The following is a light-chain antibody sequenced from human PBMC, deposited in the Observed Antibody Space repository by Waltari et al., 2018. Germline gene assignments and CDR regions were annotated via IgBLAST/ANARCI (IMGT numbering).Light chain of an antibody. CDR2: EVS. V-gene: IGLV2-14*01. Sequence: QSALTQPASVSGSPGQSITISCTGTSSDGGGYNYVSWYQQHPGKAPKRMIYEVSNRTSGVSTRFSGSQSGNTASLTISGLQAEDEADYYCSSYTSSSTVVFGGGTKLTVL. CDR1: SSDGGGYNY. J-gene: IGLJ2*01. CDR3: SSYTSSSTVV.